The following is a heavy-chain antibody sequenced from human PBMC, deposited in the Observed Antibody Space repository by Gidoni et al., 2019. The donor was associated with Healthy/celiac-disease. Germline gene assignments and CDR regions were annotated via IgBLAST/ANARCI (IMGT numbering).Heavy chain of an antibody. CDR2: ISGSGGST. CDR1: GFTFSSYA. D-gene: IGHD6-13*01. J-gene: IGHJ6*03. V-gene: IGHV3-23*01. Sequence: EVQLLESGGGLVQPGGSLRLSCAASGFTFSSYAMRWVRQAPGKGLEWVSAISGSGGSTYYADSVKGRFTISRDNSKNTLYLQMNSLRAEDTAVYYCAKDTERRIAAAGTYYYYYMDVWGKGTTVTVSS. CDR3: AKDTERRIAAAGTYYYYYMDV.